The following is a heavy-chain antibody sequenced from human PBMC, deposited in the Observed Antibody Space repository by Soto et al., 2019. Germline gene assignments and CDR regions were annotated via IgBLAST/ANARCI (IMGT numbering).Heavy chain of an antibody. CDR2: INSDGSTT. Sequence: LRLSCAASGFTFSSYWMHWVRQAPGKGLVWVSRINSDGSTTSYADSVKGRFTISRDNAKNTLYLQMNSLRAEDTAVYYCARVSSSWLGGGYFDYWGQGTLVTVSS. CDR3: ARVSSSWLGGGYFDY. D-gene: IGHD6-13*01. CDR1: GFTFSSYW. J-gene: IGHJ4*02. V-gene: IGHV3-74*01.